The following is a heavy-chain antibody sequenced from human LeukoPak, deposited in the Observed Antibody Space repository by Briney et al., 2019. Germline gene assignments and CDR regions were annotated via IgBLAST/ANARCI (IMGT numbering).Heavy chain of an antibody. V-gene: IGHV4-30-2*01. Sequence: SETLSLTCAVSGGSISSGGYSWSWIRQPPGKGLEWIGYIYHSGSTYYNPSLKSRVTISVDRSKNQFSLKLSSVTAADTAVYYCARGAYYYDSSGYHPGFDYWGQGTLVTVSS. CDR1: GGSISSGGYS. CDR3: ARGAYYYDSSGYHPGFDY. D-gene: IGHD3-22*01. J-gene: IGHJ4*02. CDR2: IYHSGST.